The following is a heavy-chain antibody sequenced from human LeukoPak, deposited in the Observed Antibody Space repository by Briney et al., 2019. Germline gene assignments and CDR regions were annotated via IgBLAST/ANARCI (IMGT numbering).Heavy chain of an antibody. CDR2: INPNSGGT. CDR1: GHTFTGYY. Sequence: ASVKVSCKASGHTFTGYYMHWVRQAPGQGLEWMGWINPNSGGTNYAQKFQGWVTMTRDTSISTAYMELSRLRSDDTAVYYCARGTLRAGSGTRYYFDYWGQGTLVTVSS. D-gene: IGHD2-2*01. V-gene: IGHV1-2*04. CDR3: ARGTLRAGSGTRYYFDY. J-gene: IGHJ4*02.